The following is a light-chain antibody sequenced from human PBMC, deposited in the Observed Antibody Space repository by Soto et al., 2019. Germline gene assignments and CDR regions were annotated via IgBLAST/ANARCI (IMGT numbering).Light chain of an antibody. V-gene: IGKV3-20*01. CDR3: QQFGGSYS. J-gene: IGKJ2*01. CDR2: GAS. Sequence: EIVLTQSPGTLSLSPGERASLSCRASQSVTDSSLAWYQQKPGQAPRLLIYGASKSATGIPDRFSGSGSGTDFTLTISRLEPEDVAVYYCQQFGGSYSFGQGTKLE. CDR1: QSVTDSS.